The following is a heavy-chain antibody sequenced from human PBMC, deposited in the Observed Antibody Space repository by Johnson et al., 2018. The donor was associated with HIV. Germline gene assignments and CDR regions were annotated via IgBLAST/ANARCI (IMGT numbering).Heavy chain of an antibody. Sequence: VQLVESGGGVVQPGRSLRLSCAASGFTFSSYGMYWVRQAPGKGLEWVALIWYDGTNKYYADSVKGRFTISRDNSKNTLYLQMDNLRAEDTAVYYCVKERDSTSHREHDAFDIWGQGTMVSVSS. CDR2: IWYDGTNK. CDR3: VKERDSTSHREHDAFDI. CDR1: GFTFSSYG. V-gene: IGHV3-33*06. J-gene: IGHJ3*02. D-gene: IGHD6-6*01.